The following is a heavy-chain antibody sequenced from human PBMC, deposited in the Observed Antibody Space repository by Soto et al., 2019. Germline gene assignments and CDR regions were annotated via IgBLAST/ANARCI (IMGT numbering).Heavy chain of an antibody. CDR2: ISSSSSYI. D-gene: IGHD3-10*01. J-gene: IGHJ6*02. CDR1: GFTFSSYS. Sequence: PGGSLRLSCAASGFTFSSYSMNWVRQAPGKGLEWVSSISSSSSYIYYADSVKGRFTISRDNAKNSLYLQMNSLRAEDTAVYYCARDHGSGSYYPDYYYYGMDVWGQGTTVTVSS. CDR3: ARDHGSGSYYPDYYYYGMDV. V-gene: IGHV3-21*01.